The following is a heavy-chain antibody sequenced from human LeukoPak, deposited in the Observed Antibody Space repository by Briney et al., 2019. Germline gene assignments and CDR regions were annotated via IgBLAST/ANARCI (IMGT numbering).Heavy chain of an antibody. CDR2: ISGSGGST. D-gene: IGHD2-2*01. Sequence: GGSLRLSCGASGFTFSSYAMSWVRQAPGKGLEWVSAISGSGGSTYYADSVKGRFTISRDNSKNTLYLQMNSLRAEDTAVYYCAKVGIVVVPAASAYFDYWGQGTLVTVSS. CDR1: GFTFSSYA. CDR3: AKVGIVVVPAASAYFDY. J-gene: IGHJ4*02. V-gene: IGHV3-23*01.